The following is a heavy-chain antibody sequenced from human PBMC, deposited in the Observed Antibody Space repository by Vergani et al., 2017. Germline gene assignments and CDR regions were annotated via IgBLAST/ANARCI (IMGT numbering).Heavy chain of an antibody. V-gene: IGHV3-53*01. D-gene: IGHD3-22*01. CDR2: IYSGGST. CDR3: ARGGGYYDSSGYYLGVSQVDY. CDR1: GFTVSSNY. J-gene: IGHJ4*02. Sequence: EVQLVESGGGLIQPGGSLRLSCAASGFTVSSNYMSWVRQAPGKGLEWVSVIYSGGSTYYADSVKGRFTRSRDNSKNTLYLQMNSLRAEDTAVYYCARGGGYYDSSGYYLGVSQVDYWGQGTLVTVSS.